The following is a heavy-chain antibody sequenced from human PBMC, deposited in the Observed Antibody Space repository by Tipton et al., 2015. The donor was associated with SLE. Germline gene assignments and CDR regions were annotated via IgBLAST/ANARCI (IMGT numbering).Heavy chain of an antibody. J-gene: IGHJ6*02. CDR2: IKQDGSEK. Sequence: GSLRLSCAASGFTFSRYWMSWVRQAPGKGLEWVANIKQDGSEKYYVDSVKGRFTISRDNAKNSLYMQMNSLRDEDTAVYYCASLKGMDVWGQGTTVTVSS. CDR3: ASLKGMDV. CDR1: GFTFSRYW. V-gene: IGHV3-7*01.